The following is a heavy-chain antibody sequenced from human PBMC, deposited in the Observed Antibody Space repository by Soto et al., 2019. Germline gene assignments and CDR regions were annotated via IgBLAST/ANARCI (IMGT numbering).Heavy chain of an antibody. V-gene: IGHV4-30-2*01. CDR2: IFHGGST. Sequence: PSETLSLTCAISCAPITCGDYSWNWIRQPPGKGLEWIGYIFHGGSTYYNPSLRSRVTISVDRSRTQFSLKMSSVTAADTAVYYCARGRVVVPAAVMFNCLDHWGQGVMVTVYS. CDR1: CAPITCGDYS. CDR3: ARGRVVVPAAVMFNCLDH. J-gene: IGHJ5*02. D-gene: IGHD2-2*01.